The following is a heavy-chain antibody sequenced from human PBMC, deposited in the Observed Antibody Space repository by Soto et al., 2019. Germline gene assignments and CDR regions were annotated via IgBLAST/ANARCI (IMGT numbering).Heavy chain of an antibody. J-gene: IGHJ5*02. Sequence: QVQLQESGPGLVKPSETLSLTCTVSGGSISSYYWSWIRQLPGKGLEWIGYIYYSGSTNYNPSLKSRVTISVATSKNQFSLKLSSVTAADTAVYYCARPHGGSSGWDNWFDPWGQGTLVTVSS. CDR2: IYYSGST. D-gene: IGHD6-25*01. CDR3: ARPHGGSSGWDNWFDP. CDR1: GGSISSYY. V-gene: IGHV4-59*01.